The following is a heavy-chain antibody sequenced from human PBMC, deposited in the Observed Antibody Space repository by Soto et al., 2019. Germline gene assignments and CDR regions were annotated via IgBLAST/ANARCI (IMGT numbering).Heavy chain of an antibody. CDR2: IYYTGTT. Sequence: PSEPLSITCTVSGGSISAGDYYWNWIRQPPGKGLEWIGYIYYTGTTKYNPSLKSRVTLSVDTSKNRFSLNLTSVTAADTAGYYCARADWFHPWGRGTLLTV. V-gene: IGHV4-30-4*01. J-gene: IGHJ5*02. CDR1: GGSISAGDYY. CDR3: ARADWFHP.